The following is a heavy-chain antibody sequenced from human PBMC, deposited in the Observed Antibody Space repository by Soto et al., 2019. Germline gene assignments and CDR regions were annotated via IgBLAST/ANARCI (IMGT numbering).Heavy chain of an antibody. CDR3: AKDRGSETYYYYGLDV. J-gene: IGHJ6*02. V-gene: IGHV3-43*01. Sequence: TGGSLRLSCAASGFTFDDYTMHWVRQAPGKGLEWVSLISWDGGSTYYADSVKGRFTISRDNSKNSLYLQMNSLRTEDTALYYCAKDRGSETYYYYGLDVWGQGTTVTVSS. CDR1: GFTFDDYT. D-gene: IGHD3-10*01. CDR2: ISWDGGST.